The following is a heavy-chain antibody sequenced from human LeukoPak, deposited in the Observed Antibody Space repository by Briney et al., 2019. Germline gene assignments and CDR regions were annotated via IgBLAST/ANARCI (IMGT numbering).Heavy chain of an antibody. CDR3: TSRVVSGTKYFAS. CDR2: VTSSGDYT. CDR1: GFTFSSYV. D-gene: IGHD2-2*01. Sequence: GGSLRLSCAASGFTFSSYVMSWVRQAPGKGLEWVSSVTSSGDYTYYTDSVKGRFSSSRDNSKNTLDLQMSSLRADDTAVYYCTSRVVSGTKYFASWGQGTLVTVSS. V-gene: IGHV3-23*01. J-gene: IGHJ4*02.